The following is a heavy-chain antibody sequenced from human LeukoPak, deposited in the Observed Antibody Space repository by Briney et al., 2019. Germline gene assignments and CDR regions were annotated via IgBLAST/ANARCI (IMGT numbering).Heavy chain of an antibody. J-gene: IGHJ4*02. CDR2: IYYSGST. D-gene: IGHD2-15*01. CDR3: ARFCGGGSCVDY. V-gene: IGHV4-59*08. CDR1: GGSISGYY. Sequence: SETLSLTCTVSGGSISGYYWNWIRQPPGKGLEWIGYIYYSGSTNYNPSLKSRVTMSVDSSKNQFSLKLSSVTAADTAVYYCARFCGGGSCVDYWGQGTLVTVSS.